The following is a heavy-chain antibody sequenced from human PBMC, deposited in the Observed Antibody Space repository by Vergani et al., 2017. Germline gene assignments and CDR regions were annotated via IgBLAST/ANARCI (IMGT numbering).Heavy chain of an antibody. D-gene: IGHD3-10*01. CDR1: GGTFSSYA. Sequence: QVQLVQSGAEVKKPGSSVKVSCKASGGTFSSYAISWVRQAPGQGLEWMGRIIPILGTANYAQKFQGRVTSTADESTSTAYMELSSLRSEDTAVYYCAEVRGYYYGSGSYGARFDPWGQGTLVTVSS. CDR2: IIPILGTA. V-gene: IGHV1-69*11. J-gene: IGHJ5*02. CDR3: AEVRGYYYGSGSYGARFDP.